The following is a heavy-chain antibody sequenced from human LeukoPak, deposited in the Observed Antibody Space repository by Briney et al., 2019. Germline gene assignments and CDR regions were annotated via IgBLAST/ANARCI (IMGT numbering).Heavy chain of an antibody. Sequence: TWPGWSGPSSRYYWSWIQQTQGKGLEWIGYIYYSGSTNYNPSLKSRVTISVDTSKNQFSLKLSSVTAADTAVYYCARHPYYYGMDVWGQGTTVTVSS. CDR1: SGPSSRYY. J-gene: IGHJ6*02. CDR3: ARHPYYYGMDV. CDR2: IYYSGST. V-gene: IGHV4-59*08.